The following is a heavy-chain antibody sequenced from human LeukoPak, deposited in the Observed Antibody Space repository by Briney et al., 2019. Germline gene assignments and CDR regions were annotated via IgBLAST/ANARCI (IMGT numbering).Heavy chain of an antibody. CDR1: GFTFSSYW. Sequence: GGSLRLSCAASGFTFSSYWMSWVRQAPGKGLEWVANIKQDGSEKYYVDSVKGRFTISRDNAKNSLYLQMNSLRAEDTAVYYCARLPALDDFWSGSVDYWGQGTLVTVSS. J-gene: IGHJ4*02. D-gene: IGHD3-3*01. V-gene: IGHV3-7*01. CDR2: IKQDGSEK. CDR3: ARLPALDDFWSGSVDY.